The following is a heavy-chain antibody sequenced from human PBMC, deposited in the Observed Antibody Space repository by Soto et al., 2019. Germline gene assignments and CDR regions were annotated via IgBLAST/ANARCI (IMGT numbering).Heavy chain of an antibody. CDR2: IYYSGST. Sequence: NPAETMSLTCTVSGGSINSYYWSWIRQPPGKGLEWIGYIYYSGSTNYNPSLKSRVTISVDTSKNQFSLKLSSVTAADTAVYYCARLGKGVSGVVIRLGSYYYYMDVWGKGTTVTVSS. J-gene: IGHJ6*03. D-gene: IGHD3-3*01. CDR3: ARLGKGVSGVVIRLGSYYYYMDV. CDR1: GGSINSYY. V-gene: IGHV4-59*08.